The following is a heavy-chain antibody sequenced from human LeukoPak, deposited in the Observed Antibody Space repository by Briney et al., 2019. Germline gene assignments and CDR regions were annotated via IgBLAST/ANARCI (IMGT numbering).Heavy chain of an antibody. V-gene: IGHV3-23*01. CDR1: GFTFSSYA. J-gene: IGHJ4*02. D-gene: IGHD1-26*01. CDR3: ARSSYSGNYYGDY. CDR2: ISASGGNI. Sequence: TGGSLRLSCAASGFTFSSYAMSWVRQAPGEGLEWVSGISASGGNIFYVDSVKGRFTISRDNSRDTLYLQMNSLRAEDTAVYYCARSSYSGNYYGDYWGQGTLVTVSS.